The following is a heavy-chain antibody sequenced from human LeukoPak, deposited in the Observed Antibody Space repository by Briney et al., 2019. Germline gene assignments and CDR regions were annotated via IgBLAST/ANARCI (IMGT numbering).Heavy chain of an antibody. V-gene: IGHV4-61*02. CDR1: GGSISSSNYY. D-gene: IGHD3-22*01. Sequence: SETLSLTCTVSGGSISSSNYYWSWIRQPAGKGLEWIGRIFTSGTTNYNPSLKSRVTISVDTSKNQFSLKLISVTAADTAVYHCAREGDINYYDSSGYATFDYWGQGTLVTVSS. CDR3: AREGDINYYDSSGYATFDY. CDR2: IFTSGTT. J-gene: IGHJ4*02.